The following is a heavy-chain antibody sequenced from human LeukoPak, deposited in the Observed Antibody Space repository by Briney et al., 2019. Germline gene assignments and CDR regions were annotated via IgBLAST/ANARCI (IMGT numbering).Heavy chain of an antibody. J-gene: IGHJ3*02. Sequence: EASETLSLTCAVYGGSFSGYYWSWIRQPPGKGLEWIGEINHSGSTNYNPSLKSRVTISVDTSKNQFSLKLSSVTAADTAVYYCARATYYYDSSGYYPSRAFDIWGQGTMVTVSS. CDR2: INHSGST. CDR1: GGSFSGYY. D-gene: IGHD3-22*01. CDR3: ARATYYYDSSGYYPSRAFDI. V-gene: IGHV4-34*01.